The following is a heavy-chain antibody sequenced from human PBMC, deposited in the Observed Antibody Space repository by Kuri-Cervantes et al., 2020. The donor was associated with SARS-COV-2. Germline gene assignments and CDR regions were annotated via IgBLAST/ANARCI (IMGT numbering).Heavy chain of an antibody. CDR1: GGTFSSYA. CDR3: ASKEDCSGGSCYSQFDP. J-gene: IGHJ5*02. D-gene: IGHD2-15*01. V-gene: IGHV1-69*10. CDR2: IIPILGIA. Sequence: SVKVSCKASGGTFSSYAISWVRQAPGQGLEWMGGIIPILGIANYAQKFQGRVTITADKSTSTAYMELSSLRSEDTAVYYCASKEDCSGGSCYSQFDPWGQGTLAPVSS.